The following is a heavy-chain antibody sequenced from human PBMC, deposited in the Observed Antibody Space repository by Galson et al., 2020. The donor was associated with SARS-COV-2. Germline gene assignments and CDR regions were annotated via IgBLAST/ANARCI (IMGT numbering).Heavy chain of an antibody. V-gene: IGHV3-53*01. J-gene: IGHJ4*02. CDR2: IFIAGGT. Sequence: GGSLRLSRAASGFIVSSDYMTWVRQAPGKGLEWISVIFIAGGTNYADSVKGRFTISRDNSKNTLFLQMNSLRVDDTAVYYCATPGGADWGQGTRVTVSS. CDR1: GFIVSSDY. D-gene: IGHD3-10*01. CDR3: ATPGGAD.